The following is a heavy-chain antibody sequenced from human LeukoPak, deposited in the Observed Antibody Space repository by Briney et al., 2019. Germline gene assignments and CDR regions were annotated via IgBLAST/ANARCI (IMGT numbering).Heavy chain of an antibody. D-gene: IGHD6-13*01. CDR1: GGTFSSYT. CDR3: ASSYQQLFDY. Sequence: ASVKVSCKASGGTFSSYTISWVRQAPGQGLEWMGWINPNSGGTNYAQKFQGRVTMTRDTSISTAYMELSRLRSDDTAVYYCASSYQQLFDYWGQGTLVTVSS. V-gene: IGHV1-2*02. CDR2: INPNSGGT. J-gene: IGHJ4*02.